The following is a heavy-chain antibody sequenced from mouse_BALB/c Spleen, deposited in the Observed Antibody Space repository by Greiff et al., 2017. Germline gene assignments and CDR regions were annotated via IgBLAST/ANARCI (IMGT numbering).Heavy chain of an antibody. CDR2: ISDGGSYT. D-gene: IGHD4-1*01. Sequence: EVKLVESGGGLVKPGGSLKLSCAASGFTFSDYYMYWVRQTPEKRLEWVATISDGGSYTYYPDSVKGRFTISRDNAKNNLYLQMSSLKSEDTAMYYCARYLGLAMDYWGQGTSVTVSS. V-gene: IGHV5-4*02. J-gene: IGHJ4*01. CDR3: ARYLGLAMDY. CDR1: GFTFSDYY.